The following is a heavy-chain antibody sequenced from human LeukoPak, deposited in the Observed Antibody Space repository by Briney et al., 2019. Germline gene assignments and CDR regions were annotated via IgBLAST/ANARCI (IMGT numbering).Heavy chain of an antibody. V-gene: IGHV4-55*08. J-gene: IGHJ4*02. CDR2: IHHSAGT. Sequence: SETLSLTCALSGESITSDNWWSWVRQAPGKGLEWIGEIHHSAGTNYNPSLGSRVTMSIDSSQDQFYLHLQSVTAADTGMYFCAKDLGSNPGYWGQGTLVTVSS. CDR1: GESITSDNW. CDR3: AKDLGSNPGY. D-gene: IGHD4-11*01.